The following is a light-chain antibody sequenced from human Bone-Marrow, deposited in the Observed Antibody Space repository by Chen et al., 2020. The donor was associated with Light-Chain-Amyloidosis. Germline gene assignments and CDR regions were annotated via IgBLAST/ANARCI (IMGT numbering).Light chain of an antibody. V-gene: IGKV3-20*01. J-gene: IGKJ4*01. CDR2: GSS. CDR3: QRYGTSPLT. CDR1: QTISSHY. Sequence: EIVLTQSPGTLSLSPGEGANLSCRASQTISSHYLTWYQQKFGQAHRLLIYGSSSRATGIPDRFTGSGSGTAFTLTINRLEPEDFAMYYCQRYGTSPLTFGGGTKVEIK.